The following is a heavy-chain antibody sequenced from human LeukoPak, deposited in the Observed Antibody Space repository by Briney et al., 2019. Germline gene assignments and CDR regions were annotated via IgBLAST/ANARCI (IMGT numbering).Heavy chain of an antibody. CDR3: ARSYYYDSSGYLDFQH. CDR1: GGSFSGYY. V-gene: IGHV4-34*01. Sequence: SETLSLTCAVYGGSFSGYYWSWIRQPPGKGLEWIGEINHSGSTNYNPSLKSRVSISVDSSKNPFSLKVSSVTAADTAVYYCARSYYYDSSGYLDFQHWGQGTLVTVSS. D-gene: IGHD3-22*01. CDR2: INHSGST. J-gene: IGHJ1*01.